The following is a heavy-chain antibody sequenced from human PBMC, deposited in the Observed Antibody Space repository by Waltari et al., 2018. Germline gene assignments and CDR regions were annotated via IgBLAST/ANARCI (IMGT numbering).Heavy chain of an antibody. V-gene: IGHV3-21*01. J-gene: IGHJ6*02. D-gene: IGHD3-3*01. CDR2: ISSSSSYI. Sequence: EVQLVESGGGLVKPGGSLRLSCAASGFPFSSYSMNWVRQAPGKGREWVSSISSSSSYIYYADSVKGRFTISRDNAKNSLYLQMNSLRAEDTAVYYCARDNPYYDFWSGYSTDSGMDVWGQGTTVTVSS. CDR1: GFPFSSYS. CDR3: ARDNPYYDFWSGYSTDSGMDV.